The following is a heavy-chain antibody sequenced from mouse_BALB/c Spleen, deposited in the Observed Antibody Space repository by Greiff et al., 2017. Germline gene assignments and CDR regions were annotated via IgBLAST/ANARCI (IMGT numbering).Heavy chain of an antibody. CDR1: GFTFSSYT. Sequence: DVKLVESGGGLVKPGGSLKLSCAASGFTFSSYTMSWVRQTPEKRLEWVATISSGGSYTYYPDSVKGRFTISRDNAKNTLYLQMSSLKSEDTAMYYCTTTSYDYEGAMDYWGQGTSVTVSS. J-gene: IGHJ4*01. CDR3: TTTSYDYEGAMDY. CDR2: ISSGGSYT. V-gene: IGHV5-6-4*01. D-gene: IGHD2-4*01.